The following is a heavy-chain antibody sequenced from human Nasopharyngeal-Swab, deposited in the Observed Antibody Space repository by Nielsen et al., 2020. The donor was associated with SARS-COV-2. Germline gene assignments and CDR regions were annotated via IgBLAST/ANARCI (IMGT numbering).Heavy chain of an antibody. J-gene: IGHJ4*02. CDR3: VRDDGRSWLLDK. CDR2: ITAANGNT. D-gene: IGHD6-13*01. V-gene: IGHV1-3*01. CDR1: GYSLMSQA. Sequence: ASVKVSCKASGYSLMSQAMHWVRQAPGQRLEWMGWITAANGNTEYSRKFHDRLTLSSDTSANTAYTDLSGLRSEDTAVYYCVRDDGRSWLLDKWGQGTLVTVSA.